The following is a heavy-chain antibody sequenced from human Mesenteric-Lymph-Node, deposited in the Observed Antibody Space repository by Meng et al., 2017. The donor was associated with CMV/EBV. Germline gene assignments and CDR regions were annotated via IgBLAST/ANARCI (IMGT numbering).Heavy chain of an antibody. CDR2: IRQDGSDK. D-gene: IGHD4-23*01. CDR1: GFTFSSSW. Sequence: GESLKISCAASGFTFSSSWMSWVRQAPGKGLEWVANIRQDGSDKYYLDSVRGRFTISKDNAKNSLSLQMNSLRAEDTAVYYCATLGDLPPYGGIDYWGQGTLVTVSS. V-gene: IGHV3-7*01. J-gene: IGHJ4*02. CDR3: ATLGDLPPYGGIDY.